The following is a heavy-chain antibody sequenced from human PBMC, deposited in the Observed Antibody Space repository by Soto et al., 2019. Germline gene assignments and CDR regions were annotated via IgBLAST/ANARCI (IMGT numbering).Heavy chain of an antibody. V-gene: IGHV3-23*01. CDR3: AEAADYYDSSGYFAHWGHAV. CDR2: ISGSGGST. J-gene: IGHJ6*02. D-gene: IGHD3-22*01. CDR1: GFTFSSYA. Sequence: PGGSLRLSCAASGFTFSSYAMSWVRQAPGKGLEWVSGISGSGGSTHYADSVKGRFTISRDNSKKTLYLQMNTLRAEETAVYYCAEAADYYDSSGYFAHWGHAVWGQGNTVTVSS.